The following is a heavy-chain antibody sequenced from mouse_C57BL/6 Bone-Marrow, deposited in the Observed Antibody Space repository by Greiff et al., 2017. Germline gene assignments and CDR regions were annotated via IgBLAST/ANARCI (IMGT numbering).Heavy chain of an antibody. CDR2: ISYDGSN. J-gene: IGHJ1*03. CDR3: ARYYGRDFDV. Sequence: EVKLMESGPGLVKPSQSLSLTCSVTGYSITSGYYWNWIRQFPGNKLEWMGYISYDGSNNYNPSLKNRISITRDTSKNQFFLKLNSVTTEDTATYYCARYYGRDFDVWGTGTTVTVSS. CDR1: GYSITSGYY. V-gene: IGHV3-6*01. D-gene: IGHD1-1*01.